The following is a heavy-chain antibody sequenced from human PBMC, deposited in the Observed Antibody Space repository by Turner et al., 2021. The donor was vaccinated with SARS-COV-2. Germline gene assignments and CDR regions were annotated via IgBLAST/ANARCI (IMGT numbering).Heavy chain of an antibody. Sequence: QVQLVQSGAEVKKPGASVMVSCRVSGYTLTELSMHWVRQAPGKGLEYMEGFDTENVKTIYAQKFQGRVSMTEDTSTDTAYMELSSLRSEDTAVYYCATGYAYCGGDCSIDYWGQGTLVTVSS. CDR2: FDTENVKT. CDR1: GYTLTELS. D-gene: IGHD2-21*02. CDR3: ATGYAYCGGDCSIDY. V-gene: IGHV1-24*01. J-gene: IGHJ4*02.